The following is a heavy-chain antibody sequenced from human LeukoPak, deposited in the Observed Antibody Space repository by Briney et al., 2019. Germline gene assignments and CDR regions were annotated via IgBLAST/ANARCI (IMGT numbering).Heavy chain of an antibody. CDR2: IYYSGST. D-gene: IGHD1-26*01. CDR1: GGSISSSSYY. CDR3: TRGGELMNF. J-gene: IGHJ4*02. V-gene: IGHV4-39*07. Sequence: SETLSLTCTVSGGSISSSSYYWGWIRQPPGKGLEWIGSIYYSGSTYYNPSLKSRVTISVDTSKNQFSLRLSSVTAADTAVYYCTRGGELMNFWGQGTLVTVSS.